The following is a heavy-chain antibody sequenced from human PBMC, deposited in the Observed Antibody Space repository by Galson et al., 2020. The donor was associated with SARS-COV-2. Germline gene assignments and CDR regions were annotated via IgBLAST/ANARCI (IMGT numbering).Heavy chain of an antibody. J-gene: IGHJ3*01. CDR2: NDTNKSRP. CDR3: VKLSCNIFNGYTKFHLDALDG. Sequence: GRSLSFCCAVSGFPFQSFAMHSDPQPPGQRREWPAGNDTNKSRPGYAYTVEGRFTISRDNAKNSLYLQMNSLRPEDRALYYCVKLSCNIFNGYTKFHLDALDGWGHGRTGPFSA. CDR1: GFPFQSFA. V-gene: IGHV3-9*01. D-gene: IGHD2-2*02.